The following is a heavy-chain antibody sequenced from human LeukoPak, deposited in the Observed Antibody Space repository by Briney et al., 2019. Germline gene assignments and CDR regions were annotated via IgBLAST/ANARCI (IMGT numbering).Heavy chain of an antibody. V-gene: IGHV1-46*01. CDR1: GYTFTSYY. CDR2: INPSGGST. Sequence: ASVKVSCKASGYTFTSYYMHWVRQAPGQGLEWMGIINPSGGSTSYAQKFQGRVTMTRDTSTSTVYMGLSSLRSEDTAVYYCARDGVVVTAVYYFDYWGQGTLVTVSS. CDR3: ARDGVVVTAVYYFDY. D-gene: IGHD2-21*02. J-gene: IGHJ4*02.